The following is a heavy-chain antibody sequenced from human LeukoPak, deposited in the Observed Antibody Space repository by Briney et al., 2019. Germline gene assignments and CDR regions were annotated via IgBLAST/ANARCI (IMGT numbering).Heavy chain of an antibody. Sequence: GGSLRLSCAASGFTFSSYAMSWVRQARGQGLEWVSAVSGIRGRTHYADSVKGRVTISRDNSKTTLYLQMNSLRAENTAAYYCAKDARNYDSSGWAYDYWGQGTLVTVSS. J-gene: IGHJ4*02. CDR1: GFTFSSYA. D-gene: IGHD3-22*01. V-gene: IGHV3-23*01. CDR3: AKDARNYDSSGWAYDY. CDR2: VSGIRGRT.